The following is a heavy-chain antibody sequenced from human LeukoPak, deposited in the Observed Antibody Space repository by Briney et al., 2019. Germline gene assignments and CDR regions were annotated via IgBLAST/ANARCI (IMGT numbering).Heavy chain of an antibody. CDR1: GFTFSSYA. CDR2: ISGNGGST. CDR3: VKRASYCSSTSCHNWFDP. Sequence: GGSLRLSCAASGFTFSSYAMSWVRQAPGKGLEWVSAISGNGGSTYYADSVKGRFTISRDNSKNTLYLQMSSLRAEDTAVYYCVKRASYCSSTSCHNWFDPWGQGTLVAVSS. J-gene: IGHJ5*02. V-gene: IGHV3-23*01. D-gene: IGHD2-2*01.